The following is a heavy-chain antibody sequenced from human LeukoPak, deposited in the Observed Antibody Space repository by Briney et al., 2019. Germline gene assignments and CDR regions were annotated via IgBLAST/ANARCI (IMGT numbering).Heavy chain of an antibody. CDR2: TSVSGGST. J-gene: IGHJ4*02. Sequence: GGSLRLSCAASGFTFSSYAMSWVRQAPGKGLELFSGTSVSGGSTYYAHSVNGRFTISRDNSKNTLYLQMNSLIAEDTAVYYCAKARPANPMVRGVIIYPVPYYFDYWGQGTLVTVSS. V-gene: IGHV3-23*01. CDR3: AKARPANPMVRGVIIYPVPYYFDY. CDR1: GFTFSSYA. D-gene: IGHD3-10*01.